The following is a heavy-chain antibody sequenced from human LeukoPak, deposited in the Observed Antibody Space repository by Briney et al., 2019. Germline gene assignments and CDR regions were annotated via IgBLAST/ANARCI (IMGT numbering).Heavy chain of an antibody. J-gene: IGHJ4*02. CDR2: ISAYNGNT. Sequence: ASVKVSCKASGYTFTSYDINWVRQAPGQGLEWMGWISAYNGNTNYAQKLQGRVTMTTDTSTSTAYMELRSLRSDDTAVYYCAREAAAGGFDYWGQGTLVTVSS. D-gene: IGHD6-13*01. CDR3: AREAAAGGFDY. V-gene: IGHV1-18*01. CDR1: GYTFTSYD.